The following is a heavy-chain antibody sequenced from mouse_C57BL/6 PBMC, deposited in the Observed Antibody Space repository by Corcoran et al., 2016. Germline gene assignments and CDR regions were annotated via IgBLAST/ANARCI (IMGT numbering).Heavy chain of an antibody. V-gene: IGHV1-80*01. J-gene: IGHJ2*01. D-gene: IGHD1-1*01. Sequence: QVQLQQSGAELVKPGASVKISCKASGYAFSSYWMNWVKQRPGKGLEWIGQIYPGDGDTNYNGKFKGKATLTGDKSSSTAYMQLSSLTSEDSAVYFCARGNYYGSSRYFDYGGQGTTLTVSS. CDR1: GYAFSSYW. CDR2: IYPGDGDT. CDR3: ARGNYYGSSRYFDY.